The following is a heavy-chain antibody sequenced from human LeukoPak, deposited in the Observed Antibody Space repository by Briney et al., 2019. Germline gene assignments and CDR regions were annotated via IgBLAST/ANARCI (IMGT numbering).Heavy chain of an antibody. J-gene: IGHJ4*02. Sequence: PGGSLRLSCATSGFTFDRHTIHWVRQAPGKGLEWVSLAGWAGGTTYYSDSVRGRFTITRDSGKNSVYLQMNSLTTDDTAFYFCAKELNTMFFDYWGQGALVTVSS. CDR1: GFTFDRHT. CDR3: AKELNTMFFDY. V-gene: IGHV3-43*01. CDR2: AGWAGGTT. D-gene: IGHD3-10*02.